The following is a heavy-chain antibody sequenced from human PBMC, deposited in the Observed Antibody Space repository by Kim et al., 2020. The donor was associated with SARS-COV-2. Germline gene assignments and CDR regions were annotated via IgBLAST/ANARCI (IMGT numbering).Heavy chain of an antibody. CDR1: GFTFSSYA. Sequence: GGSLRLSCAASGFTFSSYAMSWVRQAPGKGLEWVSAISGSGGSTYYADSVKGRFTISRDNSKNTLYLQMNSLRAEDTAVYYCAKVLRLITMVRGAVLQHRWFDPWGQGTLVTVSS. V-gene: IGHV3-23*01. CDR3: AKVLRLITMVRGAVLQHRWFDP. D-gene: IGHD3-10*01. CDR2: ISGSGGST. J-gene: IGHJ5*02.